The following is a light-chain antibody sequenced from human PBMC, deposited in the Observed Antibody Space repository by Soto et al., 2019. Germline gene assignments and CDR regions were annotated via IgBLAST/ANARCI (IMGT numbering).Light chain of an antibody. J-gene: IGKJ4*01. CDR3: QQSYSTLGLS. CDR2: AAS. Sequence: DIQMTQSPSSLSASVGDRVTITCRASQSISDYLNWYQQKPGKAPKLLIYAASSLQSGVPSRFSGSGSGTDFTLTISSLQREDFATYYCQQSYSTLGLSFGGGTKVEIK. CDR1: QSISDY. V-gene: IGKV1-39*01.